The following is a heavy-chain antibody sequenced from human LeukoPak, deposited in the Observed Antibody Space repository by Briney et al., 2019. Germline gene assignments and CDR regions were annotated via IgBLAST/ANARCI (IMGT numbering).Heavy chain of an antibody. CDR1: GGSISSYY. Sequence: SETLSLTCTVSGGSISSYYWSWIRQPPGKGLEWIGYIYYSGSTNYNPSLKSRVTMSVDTSKNQFSLKLSSVTAADTAVYYCARGTPSYFDYWGQGTLVTVSS. J-gene: IGHJ4*02. CDR2: IYYSGST. CDR3: ARGTPSYFDY. V-gene: IGHV4-59*12.